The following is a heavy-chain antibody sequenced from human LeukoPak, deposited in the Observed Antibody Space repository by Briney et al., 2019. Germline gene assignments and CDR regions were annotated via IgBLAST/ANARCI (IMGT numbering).Heavy chain of an antibody. Sequence: QPGGSLRLSCAASGFNFSNYGMHWVRQAPGKGLEWVAVTWYDGSKEYYGDSVKGRFTVSRDNSKNTMYLQMNSLRVEDTAVYYCARALGGATSDHWGQGSLVTVSS. CDR1: GFNFSNYG. D-gene: IGHD3-16*01. V-gene: IGHV3-33*01. CDR2: TWYDGSKE. J-gene: IGHJ4*02. CDR3: ARALGGATSDH.